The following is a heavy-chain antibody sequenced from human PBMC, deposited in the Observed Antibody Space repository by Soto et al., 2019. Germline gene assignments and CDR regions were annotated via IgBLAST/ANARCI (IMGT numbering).Heavy chain of an antibody. CDR2: ISAYNGNT. D-gene: IGHD2-21*01. V-gene: IGHV1-18*01. Sequence: ASVKVSCKASVYTFTSYGISWVRQAPGQGLEWMGWISAYNGNTNYAQKLQGRVTMTTDTSTSTAYMELRSLRSDDTAVYYCARVEAYCGGECYSGIPSFDYWGQGTLVTVSS. J-gene: IGHJ4*02. CDR3: ARVEAYCGGECYSGIPSFDY. CDR1: VYTFTSYG.